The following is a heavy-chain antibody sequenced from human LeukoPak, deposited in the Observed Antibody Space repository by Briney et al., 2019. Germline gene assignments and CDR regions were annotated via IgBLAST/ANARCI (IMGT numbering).Heavy chain of an antibody. CDR1: GFTFRNYW. Sequence: GGSLRLSCEGSGFTFRNYWMGCVRQAPGKGLQWVANIKTDGGEKYDVDSVRGRFTISRDNAKNSLYLQMNSLRAEDTAMYYCATYSSLNRREFQYWGQGTLLTVSS. D-gene: IGHD3-22*01. CDR2: IKTDGGEK. CDR3: ATYSSLNRREFQY. J-gene: IGHJ1*01. V-gene: IGHV3-7*01.